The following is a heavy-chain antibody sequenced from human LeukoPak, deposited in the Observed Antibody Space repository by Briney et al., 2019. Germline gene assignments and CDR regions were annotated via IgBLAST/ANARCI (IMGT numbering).Heavy chain of an antibody. D-gene: IGHD5-24*01. CDR1: GFTFSSYA. CDR3: AKFGRDPDY. Sequence: GGSLRLSCAASGFTFSSYAMSWVRQAPGEGLEWVSAISNSGGNTYYADSVKGRFTISRDNSKNTLYLQMNSLRAEDTAVYYCAKFGRDPDYWGQGTLVTVSS. CDR2: ISNSGGNT. J-gene: IGHJ4*02. V-gene: IGHV3-23*01.